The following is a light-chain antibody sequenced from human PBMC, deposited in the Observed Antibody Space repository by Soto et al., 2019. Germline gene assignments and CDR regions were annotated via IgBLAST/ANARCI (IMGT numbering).Light chain of an antibody. J-gene: IGKJ1*01. CDR1: QSVSSN. CDR3: QQYDNWPPWS. Sequence: EIVMTQSPATLSVSPGERATLSCRASQSVSSNLVWYQQKPGQAPRLLIYGASTRAAGIPARFSGSGSGTEFTLTISSLQSEDFAVYYCQQYDNWPPWSFGQGTEVEI. CDR2: GAS. V-gene: IGKV3-15*01.